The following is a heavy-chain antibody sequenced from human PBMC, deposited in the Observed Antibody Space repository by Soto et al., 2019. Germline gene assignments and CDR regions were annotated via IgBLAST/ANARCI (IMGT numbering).Heavy chain of an antibody. V-gene: IGHV5-51*01. CDR3: ARFRDRMGGQEDYYYYGMDV. J-gene: IGHJ6*02. CDR2: IYPGDSDT. CDR1: GYSFTRYG. Sequence: GYSFTRYGGCWVRQMAGKGLEWMGIIYPGDSDTRYSPSFQGQVTISADKSISTAYLQWSSLKASDTAMYYCARFRDRMGGQEDYYYYGMDVWGQGTTVTVSS. D-gene: IGHD3-10*01.